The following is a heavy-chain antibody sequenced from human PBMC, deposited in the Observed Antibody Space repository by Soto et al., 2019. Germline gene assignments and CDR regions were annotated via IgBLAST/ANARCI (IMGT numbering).Heavy chain of an antibody. CDR3: ARDSKTRPDGMDV. CDR2: ISVIGDYV. Sequence: GGSLRLSCEGSGFTFSSYSINLVRQAPGKGLEWVSSISVIGDYVYYADSVKGRFTISRDNAKNSLFLQMDSLRAEDTAVYFCARDSKTRPDGMDVWGQGTTVTVSS. D-gene: IGHD4-4*01. V-gene: IGHV3-21*01. CDR1: GFTFSSYS. J-gene: IGHJ6*02.